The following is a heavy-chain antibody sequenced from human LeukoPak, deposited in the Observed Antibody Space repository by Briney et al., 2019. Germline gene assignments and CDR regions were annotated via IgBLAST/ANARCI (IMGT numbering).Heavy chain of an antibody. CDR1: GGSFSGYY. V-gene: IGHV4-34*01. CDR2: INHSGST. CDR3: ARRKLRFLEWLPVPFDY. Sequence: PSETLSLTCAVYGGSFSGYYWSWIRQPPGKGLEWIGEINHSGSTNYNPPLKSRVTISVDTSKNQFSLKLISVTAADTAVYYCARRKLRFLEWLPVPFDYWGQGTLVTVSS. D-gene: IGHD3-3*01. J-gene: IGHJ4*02.